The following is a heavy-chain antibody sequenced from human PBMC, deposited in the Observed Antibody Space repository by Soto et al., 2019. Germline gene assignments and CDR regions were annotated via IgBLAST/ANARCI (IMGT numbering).Heavy chain of an antibody. CDR2: ISSTSNYI. CDR3: ARESEDPTSNFDY. Sequence: EVQLVESGGGLVRPGGSLRLSCAAYGFTFSRYSMNWGRQTPGKGLECVSSISSTSNYIYYADSMKDPFTFSRDNAKNSVYLDMNSLSAEDTAVYYCARESEDPTSNFDYWGQGTLVTVSS. V-gene: IGHV3-21*01. J-gene: IGHJ4*02. CDR1: GFTFSRYS.